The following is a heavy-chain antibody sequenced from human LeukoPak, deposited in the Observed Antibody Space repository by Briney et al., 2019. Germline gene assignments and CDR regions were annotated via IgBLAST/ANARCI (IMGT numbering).Heavy chain of an antibody. J-gene: IGHJ4*02. D-gene: IGHD6-6*01. CDR1: GYAFTNYG. V-gene: IGHV1-18*01. CDR3: ARDRSSSFF. CDR2: IRTDNGNT. Sequence: GASVKVSCKASGYAFTNYGISGVRQAPGQGLEWMGWIRTDNGNTDYAQKFQGRVTMTTDTSTSTAYMELRSLRSDDTAVYYCARDRSSSFFWGQGTLVTVSS.